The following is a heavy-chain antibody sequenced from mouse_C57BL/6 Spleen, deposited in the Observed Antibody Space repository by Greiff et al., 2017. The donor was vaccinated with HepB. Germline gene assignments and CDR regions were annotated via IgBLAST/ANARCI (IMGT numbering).Heavy chain of an antibody. CDR1: GYTFTSYW. CDR2: IYPGNSDT. CDR3: TRPTTIYDYDY. D-gene: IGHD2-4*01. Sequence: DVQLQESGTVLARPGASVKMSCKTSGYTFTSYWMHWVKQRPGQGLEWIGAIYPGNSDTSYNQKFKGKAKLTAVTSASTAYMELSSLTNEDSAVYYCTRPTTIYDYDYWGQGTLVTVSA. J-gene: IGHJ3*01. V-gene: IGHV1-5*01.